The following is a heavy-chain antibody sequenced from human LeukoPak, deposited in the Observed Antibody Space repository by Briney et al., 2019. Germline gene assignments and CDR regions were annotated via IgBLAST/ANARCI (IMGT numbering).Heavy chain of an antibody. Sequence: ASVKVSCKASGYTFTSYDTNWVRQATGQGLEWMGWMNPNSGNTGYAQKFQGRVTMTRNTSISTAYMELSSLRSEDTAVYYCARGRGIAVAGKMNWFDPWGQGTLVTVSS. CDR1: GYTFTSYD. D-gene: IGHD6-19*01. CDR2: MNPNSGNT. CDR3: ARGRGIAVAGKMNWFDP. V-gene: IGHV1-8*01. J-gene: IGHJ5*02.